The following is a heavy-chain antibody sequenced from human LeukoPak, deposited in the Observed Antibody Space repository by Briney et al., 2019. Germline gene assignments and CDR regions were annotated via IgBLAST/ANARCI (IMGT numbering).Heavy chain of an antibody. J-gene: IGHJ4*02. CDR3: ARGGGKNTTLVWAFDY. CDR1: GFTFSSYA. V-gene: IGHV3-30*14. Sequence: GGSLRLSCAASGFTFSSYAMHWVRQAPGKGLEWVAVISYDGSNKYYADSVKGRFTISRDNSKNTLFLQMGSLRAEDMAVYYCARGGGKNTTLVWAFDYWGQGTLVTVSS. CDR2: ISYDGSNK. D-gene: IGHD5-18*01.